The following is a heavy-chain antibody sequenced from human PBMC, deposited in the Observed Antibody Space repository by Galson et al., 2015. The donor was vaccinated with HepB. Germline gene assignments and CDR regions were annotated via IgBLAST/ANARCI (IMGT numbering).Heavy chain of an antibody. CDR1: GYTFSNYG. CDR2: ISAYNGNT. J-gene: IGHJ5*01. V-gene: IGHV1-18*01. CDR3: ARAFGSTSWIDS. D-gene: IGHD5/OR15-5a*01. Sequence: SVKVSCKASGYTFSNYGISWVRQAPGQGREWMGWISAYNGNTNYAQKFQGRVTMATDTSTYTAYMEQRSLTSDDTAMYYCARAFGSTSWIDSWGQGSLVTVSS.